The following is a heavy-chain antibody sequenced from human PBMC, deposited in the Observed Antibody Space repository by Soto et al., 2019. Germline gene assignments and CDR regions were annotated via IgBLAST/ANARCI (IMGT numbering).Heavy chain of an antibody. CDR2: IYYSGST. D-gene: IGHD3-10*01. CDR3: ARIFTGDSTELYYFDY. CDR1: GGSISSYY. V-gene: IGHV4-59*01. J-gene: IGHJ4*02. Sequence: PSETLSLTCTVSGGSISSYYWSWIRQPPGKGLEWIGYIYYSGSTNYNPSLKSRVTISVDTSKNQFSLKLSSVTAADTAVYYCARIFTGDSTELYYFDYWGQGILVTVSA.